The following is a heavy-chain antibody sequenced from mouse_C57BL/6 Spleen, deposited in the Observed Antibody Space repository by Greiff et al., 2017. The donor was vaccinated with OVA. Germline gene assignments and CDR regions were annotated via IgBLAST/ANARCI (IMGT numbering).Heavy chain of an antibody. J-gene: IGHJ4*01. CDR2: IRSKSNNYAT. CDR3: VRAYGNYYYAMDY. Sequence: EVKLVESGGGLVQPKGSLKLSCAASGFSFNTYAMNWVRQAPGKGLEWVARIRSKSNNYATYYADSVKDRFTISRDDSESMLYLQMNNLKTEDTAMYYCVRAYGNYYYAMDYWGQGTSVTVSS. D-gene: IGHD2-1*01. CDR1: GFSFNTYA. V-gene: IGHV10-1*01.